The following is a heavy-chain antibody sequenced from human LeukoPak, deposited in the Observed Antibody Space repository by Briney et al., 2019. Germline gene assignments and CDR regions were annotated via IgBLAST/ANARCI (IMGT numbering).Heavy chain of an antibody. D-gene: IGHD2-2*03. V-gene: IGHV1-18*01. CDR1: GYTFTSYG. Sequence: ASVKVSCKASGYTFTSYGISWVRQAPGQGLEWMGWISAYNGNTNYAQKLQGRVTMTTDTSTSTAYMELRSLRSDDTAVYYCARNGYCSSTSCRPSKYYYYGMDVWGQGTLVTVSS. CDR3: ARNGYCSSTSCRPSKYYYYGMDV. J-gene: IGHJ6*02. CDR2: ISAYNGNT.